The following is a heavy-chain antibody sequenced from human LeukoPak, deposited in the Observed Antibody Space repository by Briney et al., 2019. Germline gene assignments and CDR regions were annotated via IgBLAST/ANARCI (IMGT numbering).Heavy chain of an antibody. V-gene: IGHV1-2*06. CDR1: GYTFTDYY. D-gene: IGHD5-18*01. Sequence: ASVKVSCKASGYTFTDYYIHWVRQAPGQGLEWMGRIKPNSGGTNSAQKFQGRVTMTRDTSISTAYMELSRLRSDDTAVYYCARGEWLLHYWGQGILVTVSS. CDR2: IKPNSGGT. CDR3: ARGEWLLHY. J-gene: IGHJ4*02.